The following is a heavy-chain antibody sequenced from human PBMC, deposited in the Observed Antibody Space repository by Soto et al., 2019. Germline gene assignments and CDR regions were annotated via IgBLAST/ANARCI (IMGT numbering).Heavy chain of an antibody. Sequence: SLRLSCTASGFTFTSYGMGWVRQAAGKGLQWVSTIRGDGGQTHYTDSVKGRFSISRDNSKNTVYLQMDSLRAEDTAMYFCARDVGLDSDDFFAYWGQGTQVTVSS. D-gene: IGHD3-9*01. CDR3: ARDVGLDSDDFFAY. J-gene: IGHJ4*02. CDR2: IRGDGGQT. CDR1: GFTFTSYG. V-gene: IGHV3-23*01.